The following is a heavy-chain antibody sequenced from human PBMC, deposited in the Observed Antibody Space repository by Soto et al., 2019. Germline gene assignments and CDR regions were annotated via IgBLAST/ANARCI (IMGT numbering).Heavy chain of an antibody. Sequence: RGSLRLSCAASGFTVSITHMSWVRQAPGNGLVGVSIIYSGGETYYADSVKGRFTLSRDTSKNTLYIKMNRIRADFWDVYYCASRRNPYGEHSYCRQG. CDR2: IYSGGET. CDR3: ASRRNPYGEHSY. D-gene: IGHD2-21*01. V-gene: IGHV3-66*01. CDR1: GFTVSITH. J-gene: IGHJ4*02.